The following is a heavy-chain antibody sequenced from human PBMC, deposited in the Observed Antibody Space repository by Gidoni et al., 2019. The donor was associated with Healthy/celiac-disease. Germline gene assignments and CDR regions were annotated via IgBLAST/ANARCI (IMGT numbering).Heavy chain of an antibody. CDR2: ISSSSSSI. J-gene: IGHJ6*02. V-gene: IGHV3-48*02. CDR3: ARKAGSGSSPYHYGMDV. CDR1: GFTFSSYS. Sequence: EVQLVESGGGLVQPGGSLRLSCAASGFTFSSYSMNWVRQAPGKGLEGVSYISSSSSSIYYADSVKGRFTISRDNAKNSLYLQMNSLRDEDTAMYYCARKAGSGSSPYHYGMDVWGQGTTVTVSS. D-gene: IGHD3-10*01.